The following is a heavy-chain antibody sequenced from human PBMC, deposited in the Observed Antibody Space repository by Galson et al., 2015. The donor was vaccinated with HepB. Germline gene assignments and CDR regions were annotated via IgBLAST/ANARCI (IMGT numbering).Heavy chain of an antibody. CDR3: VLLRGYDLKPLEY. V-gene: IGHV3-48*04. D-gene: IGHD5-12*01. Sequence: SLRLSCAASTFIFSTYSMNWVRQAPGKGLEWVSYISSSSTTIYYADSVKGRFTISRDNAKNSLYLQMNSLRAEDTAVYYCVLLRGYDLKPLEYWGQGTLVTVSS. CDR2: ISSSSTTI. CDR1: TFIFSTYS. J-gene: IGHJ4*02.